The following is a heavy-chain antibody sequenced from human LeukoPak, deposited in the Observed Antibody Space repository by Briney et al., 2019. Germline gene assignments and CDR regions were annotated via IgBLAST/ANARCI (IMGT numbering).Heavy chain of an antibody. CDR1: GGSFSGYY. CDR3: ARDRDSSSRFDP. V-gene: IGHV4-34*01. J-gene: IGHJ5*02. CDR2: INHSGST. D-gene: IGHD6-13*01. Sequence: PSETLSLTCAVYGGSFSGYYWSWIRQPPGKGLEWIGEINHSGSTNYSPSLKSRVTISVDTSKNQFSLKLSSVTAADTAVYYCARDRDSSSRFDPWGQGTLVTVSS.